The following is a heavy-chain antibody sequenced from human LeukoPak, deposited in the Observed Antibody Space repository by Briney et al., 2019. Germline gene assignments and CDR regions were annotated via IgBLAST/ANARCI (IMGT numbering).Heavy chain of an antibody. CDR2: IYTSGST. CDR1: GGSISSGGYY. D-gene: IGHD4-23*01. Sequence: SETLSLTCTVSGGSISSGGYYWSWIRQPAGKGLEWIGRIYTSGSTIYNPSLKSRVTISVDTSNNQFSLKLSSVTAADTAVYYCARAFYGGNSYYFDFWGQGTMVTVSS. J-gene: IGHJ4*02. CDR3: ARAFYGGNSYYFDF. V-gene: IGHV4-61*02.